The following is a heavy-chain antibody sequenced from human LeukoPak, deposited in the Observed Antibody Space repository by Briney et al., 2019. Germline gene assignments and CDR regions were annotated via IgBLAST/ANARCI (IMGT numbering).Heavy chain of an antibody. V-gene: IGHV4-59*01. CDR2: IHYTGST. D-gene: IGHD3-16*01. CDR1: GGAITNYY. Sequence: SETLSLTCGVSGGAITNYYWNWIRQAPGKGLEWLGYIHYTGSTTYNPSVKSRITISLDTSKKQISLKLRSVTAADTAVYYCARRVPWGRPGPFDSGGRGALAT. J-gene: IGHJ4*02. CDR3: ARRVPWGRPGPFDS.